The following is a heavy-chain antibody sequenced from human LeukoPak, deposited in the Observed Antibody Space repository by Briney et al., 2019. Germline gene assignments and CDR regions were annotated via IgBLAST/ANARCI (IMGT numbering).Heavy chain of an antibody. CDR1: GGSISSYY. CDR3: ARDSGRIVGANTNLCYYYYYMDV. V-gene: IGHV4-4*07. CDR2: IYTSGST. J-gene: IGHJ6*03. D-gene: IGHD1-26*01. Sequence: SETLSLTCTVSGGSISSYYWSWIRQPAGKGLEWIGRIYTSGSTNYNPSLKSRVTMSVATSKNQFSLKLSSMTAAETAVDSCARDSGRIVGANTNLCYYYYYMDVWGKGTTVTVSS.